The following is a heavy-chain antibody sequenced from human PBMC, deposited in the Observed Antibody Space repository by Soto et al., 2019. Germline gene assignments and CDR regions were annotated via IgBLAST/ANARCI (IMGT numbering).Heavy chain of an antibody. CDR3: AAVYSNRYYYYGMDV. D-gene: IGHD4-4*01. CDR2: IVVGSGNP. V-gene: IGHV1-58*01. J-gene: IGHJ6*02. Sequence: ASVKVSCKASGFTFTSSAVQWVRQARGQRLEWIGWIVVGSGNPNYAQKFQERVTITREMSKSTAYMELSSLRSEDTAVYYCAAVYSNRYYYYGMDVWGQGTTVTVSS. CDR1: GFTFTSSA.